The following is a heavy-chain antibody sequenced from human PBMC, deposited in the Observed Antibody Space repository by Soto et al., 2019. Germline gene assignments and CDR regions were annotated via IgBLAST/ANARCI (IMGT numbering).Heavy chain of an antibody. CDR1: GFSFSSYG. CDR3: AKDTDVVGAAYKFDY. J-gene: IGHJ4*02. D-gene: IGHD1-26*01. CDR2: ISYDGGNK. Sequence: PWGSLRLSCVASGFSFSSYGMHWVRQAPGKGLEWVAVISYDGGNKYYADSVKGRFTISRDNSKNTLDLQMNSLRGEDTAVYYCAKDTDVVGAAYKFDYWGQGTLVTVSS. V-gene: IGHV3-30*18.